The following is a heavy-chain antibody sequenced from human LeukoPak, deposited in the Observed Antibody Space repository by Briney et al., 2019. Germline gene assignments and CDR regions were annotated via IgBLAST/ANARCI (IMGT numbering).Heavy chain of an antibody. CDR3: AIAIMDTALFDY. J-gene: IGHJ4*02. CDR2: FDPEDGET. V-gene: IGHV1-24*01. D-gene: IGHD5-18*01. CDR1: GYTLTELS. Sequence: ASVKVSCKVSGYTLTELSMRWVRQAPGKGLEWMGGFDPEDGETIYAQKFQGRVTMTEDTSTDTAYMELSSLRSEDTAVYYCAIAIMDTALFDYWGQGTLVTVSS.